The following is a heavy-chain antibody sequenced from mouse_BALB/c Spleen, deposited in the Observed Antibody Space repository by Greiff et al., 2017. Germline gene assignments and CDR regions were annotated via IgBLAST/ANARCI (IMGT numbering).Heavy chain of an antibody. CDR3: ARGGNYQAWFAY. J-gene: IGHJ3*01. D-gene: IGHD2-1*01. CDR1: GYSITSGYY. Sequence: ESGPGLVKPSQSLSLTCSVTGYSITSGYYWNWIRQFPGNKLEWMGYISYDGSNNYNPSLKNRISITRDTSKNQFFLKLNSVTTEDTATYYCARGGNYQAWFAYWGQGTLVTVSA. CDR2: ISYDGSN. V-gene: IGHV3-6*02.